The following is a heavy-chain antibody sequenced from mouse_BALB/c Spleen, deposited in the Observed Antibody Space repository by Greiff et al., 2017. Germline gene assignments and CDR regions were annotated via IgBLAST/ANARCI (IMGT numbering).Heavy chain of an antibody. CDR3: ASRLPYAMDY. J-gene: IGHJ4*01. Sequence: VQLQQSGAELVKPGASVKLSCTASGFNIKDTYMHWVKQRPEQGLEWIGRIDPANGNTKYDPKFQGKATITADTSPNTAYLQLSSLTSEDTAVYYCASRLPYAMDYWGQGTSVTVSS. D-gene: IGHD6-1*01. CDR1: GFNIKDTY. CDR2: IDPANGNT. V-gene: IGHV14-3*02.